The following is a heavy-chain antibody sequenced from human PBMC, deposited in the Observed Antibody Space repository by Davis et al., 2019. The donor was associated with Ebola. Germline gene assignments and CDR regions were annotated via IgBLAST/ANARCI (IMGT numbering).Heavy chain of an antibody. J-gene: IGHJ5*02. Sequence: NYAQKFQDWVTMTRDTSTSTVYMELSSLRSEDTAVYYCARENLGEQLVGGSWFDPWGQGTLVTVSS. V-gene: IGHV1-2*04. D-gene: IGHD6-6*01. CDR3: ARENLGEQLVGGSWFDP.